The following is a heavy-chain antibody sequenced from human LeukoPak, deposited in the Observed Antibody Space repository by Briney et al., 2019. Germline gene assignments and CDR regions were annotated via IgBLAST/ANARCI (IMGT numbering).Heavy chain of an antibody. D-gene: IGHD2-21*02. CDR1: GYTFGDHG. CDR2: MWDDGTNE. Sequence: GGSLRLSCAGSGYTFGDHGMSWVRQAPGKGLEWVAVMWDDGTNENYVESVKGRFTISRDNSKNTLYLQMNSLRAEDTAVYYCARDREYCGGDCYTTWGQGTLVTVSS. J-gene: IGHJ5*02. V-gene: IGHV3-33*08. CDR3: ARDREYCGGDCYTT.